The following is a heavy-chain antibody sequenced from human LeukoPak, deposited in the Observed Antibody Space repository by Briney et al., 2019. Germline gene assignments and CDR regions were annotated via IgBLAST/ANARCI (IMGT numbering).Heavy chain of an antibody. D-gene: IGHD1-1*01. CDR1: GGSLSTYV. J-gene: IGHJ4*02. V-gene: IGHV1-69*05. CDR3: AKLRWGRYNSTDAGY. CDR2: IIPIFGTT. Sequence: SVKVSCKASGGSLSTYVINWVRQAPGQGLEWMGGIIPIFGTTNYAQKFQGRVTITTDESTSTAYMELSNLRSEDTAVYYCAKLRWGRYNSTDAGYWGQGTLVTVSS.